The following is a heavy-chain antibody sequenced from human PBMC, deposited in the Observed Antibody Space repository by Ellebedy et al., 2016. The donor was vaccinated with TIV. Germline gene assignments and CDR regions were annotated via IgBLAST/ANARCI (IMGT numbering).Heavy chain of an antibody. J-gene: IGHJ4*02. D-gene: IGHD2-2*01. CDR3: ARYRLGQGLAYQFLDY. CDR2: ITAYNCNR. CDR1: GYTFTYYG. V-gene: IGHV1-18*04. Sequence: AASVKVSCNASGYTFTYYGITWVRQAPGQGREWMGLITAYNCNRNYAPKLQDRVTMTTDKSTSTAYMELRSLRSDDTAVYYCARYRLGQGLAYQFLDYWGQGTLVTVSS.